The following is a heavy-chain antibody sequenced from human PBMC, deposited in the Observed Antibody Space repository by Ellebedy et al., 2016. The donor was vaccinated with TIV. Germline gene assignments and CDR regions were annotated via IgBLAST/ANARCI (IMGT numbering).Heavy chain of an antibody. Sequence: GESLKISCSASGFTFTIYAMHWVRQAPGKGLEYVSAITGDGGSTYYADSVKGRFTISRDNSKHTLYLQMNSLRAEDTAVYYCARGWAAAPDYWGQGTLVTVSS. CDR1: GFTFTIYA. V-gene: IGHV3-64*04. D-gene: IGHD2-15*01. J-gene: IGHJ4*02. CDR3: ARGWAAAPDY. CDR2: ITGDGGST.